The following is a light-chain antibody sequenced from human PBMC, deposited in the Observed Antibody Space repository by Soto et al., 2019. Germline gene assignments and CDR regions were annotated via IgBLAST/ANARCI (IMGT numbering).Light chain of an antibody. J-gene: IGKJ1*01. CDR3: QQSYSTPWT. V-gene: IGKV3-20*01. CDR1: QSVSSYY. Sequence: EIVLTQSPGTLSLSPGERATLSCRASQSVSSYYLAWYQQKPGQAPRLLIYAASSRATGIPDRFSGGGSGTDFTLTISRLEPEDFATYYCQQSYSTPWTFGQGTKVEIK. CDR2: AAS.